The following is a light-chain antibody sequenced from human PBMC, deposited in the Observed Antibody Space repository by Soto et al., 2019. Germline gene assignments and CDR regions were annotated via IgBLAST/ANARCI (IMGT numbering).Light chain of an antibody. Sequence: DIQMTKSPSSLSASVGDRVTITCRASQSISSYLNWYQQKPGKAPKLLIYAASSLQSGVPSRFSGSGSGTECTLSISSLQPEDFATYYCQQSYSTLFTFGPGTNVDIK. V-gene: IGKV1-39*01. CDR2: AAS. J-gene: IGKJ3*01. CDR1: QSISSY. CDR3: QQSYSTLFT.